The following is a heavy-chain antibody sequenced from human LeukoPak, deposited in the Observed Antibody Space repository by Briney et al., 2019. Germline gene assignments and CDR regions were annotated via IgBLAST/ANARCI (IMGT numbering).Heavy chain of an antibody. CDR3: ARDRYDILTGYNPLGAIDI. J-gene: IGHJ3*02. CDR1: GFTLRNYW. Sequence: GGSLRLSCAASGFTLRNYWMHWVRQAPGEGLVWVSRINIDGSSISYADPMKGRFTISRDNAKNTLYLQMNSLRAEDTAVYYCARDRYDILTGYNPLGAIDIWGQGTMVTVSS. V-gene: IGHV3-74*01. D-gene: IGHD3-9*01. CDR2: INIDGSSI.